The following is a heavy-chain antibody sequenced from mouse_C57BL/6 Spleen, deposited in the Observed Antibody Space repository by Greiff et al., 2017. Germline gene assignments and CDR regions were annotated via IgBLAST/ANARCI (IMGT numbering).Heavy chain of an antibody. Sequence: VQLQQSAAELVRPGASVKLSCTASGFNIKNTYMHWVKQRPEQGLEWIGRIDPANGNTKYAPKFQVKATITADTSSNTAYLQLSSLTSEDTAIYYCARDYGSPHWYFDVWGTGTTVTVSS. D-gene: IGHD1-1*01. CDR1: GFNIKNTY. CDR3: ARDYGSPHWYFDV. J-gene: IGHJ1*03. V-gene: IGHV14-3*01. CDR2: IDPANGNT.